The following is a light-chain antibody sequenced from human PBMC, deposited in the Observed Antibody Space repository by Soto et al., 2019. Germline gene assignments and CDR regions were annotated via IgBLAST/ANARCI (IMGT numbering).Light chain of an antibody. CDR3: SSYAASNNFYFV. J-gene: IGLJ3*02. CDR2: EVT. Sequence: QSALTQPPSASGSPGQSVTISCTVTSSDVGGYNYVSWYQQYPGRAPKLMIYEVTKRPSGVPDRFSGSKSGTTASLTVSGLQAEDEADYYCSSYAASNNFYFVFGGGTKLTV. CDR1: SSDVGGYNY. V-gene: IGLV2-8*01.